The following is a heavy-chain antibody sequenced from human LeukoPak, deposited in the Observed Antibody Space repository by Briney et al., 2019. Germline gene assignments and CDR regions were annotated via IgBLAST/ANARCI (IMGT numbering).Heavy chain of an antibody. CDR3: VSGGKTTVKPWSKATITYNWFDP. CDR1: GFTLSSYA. D-gene: IGHD4-17*01. V-gene: IGHV3-30*04. J-gene: IGHJ5*02. Sequence: GGSLRLSCAASGFTLSSYAMHWVSQAAGKGREWVAGISYDGSNKYYADSVKGRFTISRDNSKNTLFLQMNSLRAEDTAVYYCVSGGKTTVKPWSKATITYNWFDPWGQGTLVTVSS. CDR2: ISYDGSNK.